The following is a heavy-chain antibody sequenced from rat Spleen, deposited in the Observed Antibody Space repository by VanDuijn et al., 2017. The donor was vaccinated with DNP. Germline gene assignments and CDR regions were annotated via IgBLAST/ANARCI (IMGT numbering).Heavy chain of an antibody. CDR1: GFTFNDYY. D-gene: IGHD1-4*01. J-gene: IGHJ3*01. Sequence: EVLLVESDGGLVQPGRSLKLSCAVSGFTFNDYYMAWVRQAPTKGLEWVASISPSGGSTYYRDSVKGRFTVSRDNAKSTLYLQMDSLRSEDTASYYCARSRLPGYYPFACWGQGTLVTVSS. CDR3: ARSRLPGYYPFAC. V-gene: IGHV5-25*01. CDR2: ISPSGGST.